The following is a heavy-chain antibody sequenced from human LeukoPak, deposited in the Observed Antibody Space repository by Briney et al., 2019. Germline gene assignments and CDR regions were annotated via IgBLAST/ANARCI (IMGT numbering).Heavy chain of an antibody. V-gene: IGHV4-4*07. D-gene: IGHD5-18*01. Sequence: SETLSLTCSVSGGSISIYYWIWIRHPAGRGLEWIGRIYNSGTTHYNPFLKSRVTISVDTSKNQFSLKLSSVTAADTAVYYCARGRAGRGYSYVIYYYYYMDVWGKGTTVTVSS. CDR3: ARGRAGRGYSYVIYYYYYMDV. CDR2: IYNSGTT. J-gene: IGHJ6*03. CDR1: GGSISIYY.